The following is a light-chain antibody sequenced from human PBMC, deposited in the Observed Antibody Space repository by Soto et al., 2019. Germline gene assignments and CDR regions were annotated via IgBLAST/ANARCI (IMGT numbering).Light chain of an antibody. CDR3: RQYGRSLGFA. CDR2: AAS. CDR1: QDISNY. V-gene: IGKV1-39*01. Sequence: IQMAQSPSSLSASVGDRVTITCQASQDISNYLNWYQQKPGKAPKLLIYAASTLQSGVPSRFSGSGSGTDFTLTISRLEPEDFAVYYCRQYGRSLGFAVGGGTKVDIK. J-gene: IGKJ4*01.